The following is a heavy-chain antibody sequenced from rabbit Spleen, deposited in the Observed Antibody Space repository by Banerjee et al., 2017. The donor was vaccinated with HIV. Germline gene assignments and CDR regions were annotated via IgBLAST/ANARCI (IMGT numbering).Heavy chain of an antibody. CDR1: GFSFSSNSW. CDR3: VRDQAGDTDYGPYYLNL. CDR2: IEPIFGNT. D-gene: IGHD2-1*01. Sequence: QQQLVESGGGLVKPEGSLTLTCTASGFSFSSNSWICWVRQAPGKGLEWIGYIEPIFGNTYYANWVNGRFTISSHNAQNTLYLQLSSLTAADTATYFCVRDQAGDTDYGPYYLNLWGQGTLVTVS. J-gene: IGHJ4*01. V-gene: IGHV1S45*01.